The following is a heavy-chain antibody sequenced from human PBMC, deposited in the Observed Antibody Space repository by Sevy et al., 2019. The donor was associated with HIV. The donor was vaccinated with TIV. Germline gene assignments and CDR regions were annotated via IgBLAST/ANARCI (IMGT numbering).Heavy chain of an antibody. CDR2: IHFDGSDK. D-gene: IGHD6-13*01. CDR1: AFTFSHYA. CDR3: AKNTAAAGTGDFRY. J-gene: IGHJ4*02. V-gene: IGHV3-30*02. Sequence: GGSLRLSCAASAFTFSHYAMHWVRQAPGKGLEWVAFIHFDGSDKYYADSVKGRFTISRDNSKNMLYLQMNSLRAEDTAVYYCAKNTAAAGTGDFRYWGQGTRVTLSS.